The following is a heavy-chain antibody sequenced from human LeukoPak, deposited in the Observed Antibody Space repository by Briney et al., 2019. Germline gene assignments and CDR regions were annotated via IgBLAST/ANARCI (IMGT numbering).Heavy chain of an antibody. D-gene: IGHD2-15*01. CDR3: ARDGCSGASCYGNWFDP. CDR1: GGSISSGDYF. CDR2: MRYSGST. V-gene: IGHV4-31*03. Sequence: SETLSLTCSVFGGSISSGDYFWSWIRQHPGKGLEWIGYMRYSGSTNSHPSLKSRVTMSVDTSKNQFSLKMYSVTAADTAVYYCARDGCSGASCYGNWFDPWGQGILVTVSP. J-gene: IGHJ5*02.